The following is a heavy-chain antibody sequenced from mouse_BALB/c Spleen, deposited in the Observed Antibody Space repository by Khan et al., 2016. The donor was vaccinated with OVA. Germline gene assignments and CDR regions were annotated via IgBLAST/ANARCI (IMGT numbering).Heavy chain of an antibody. D-gene: IGHD1-1*02. Sequence: QVQLQQSGAELVKPGASVKLSCKASGYTCTNYDLNWVRLRPEQGLEGIGWIFPGDGSAKYNEKFKGKATLTTDTSASTAYMQLSRLTSEDSAVYFCTRLYYGGVLYWYFDVWGAGTAVTVSS. V-gene: IGHV1-85*01. CDR1: GYTCTNYD. CDR2: IFPGDGSA. J-gene: IGHJ1*01. CDR3: TRLYYGGVLYWYFDV.